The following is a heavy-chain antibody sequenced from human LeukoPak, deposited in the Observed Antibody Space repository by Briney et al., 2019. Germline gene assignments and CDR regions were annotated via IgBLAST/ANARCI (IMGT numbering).Heavy chain of an antibody. V-gene: IGHV3-21*01. D-gene: IGHD3-10*02. CDR2: ISSSSSYI. CDR1: GFTFSNAW. CDR3: ARGPLRGPQLSMFVDY. J-gene: IGHJ4*02. Sequence: ESGGSLRLSCAASGFTFSNAWMSWVRQAPGKGLEWVSSISSSSSYIYYADSVKGRFTISRDNAKNSLYLQMNSLRAEDTAVYYCARGPLRGPQLSMFVDYWGQGTLVTVSS.